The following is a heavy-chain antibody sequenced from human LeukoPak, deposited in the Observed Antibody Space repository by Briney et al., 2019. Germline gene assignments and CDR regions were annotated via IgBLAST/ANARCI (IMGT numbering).Heavy chain of an antibody. CDR3: AKSHIAVAGISGYSFES. D-gene: IGHD6-19*01. Sequence: GGSLRLSCEASGFIFDDFAMHWARQAPGKGLEWVSLISGLGRSTYYADSVKGRFTISRDNRKNSLYLQMNNLRTEDTALYFCAKSHIAVAGISGYSFESWGQGTLVIVSS. V-gene: IGHV3-43*02. CDR1: GFIFDDFA. CDR2: ISGLGRST. J-gene: IGHJ4*02.